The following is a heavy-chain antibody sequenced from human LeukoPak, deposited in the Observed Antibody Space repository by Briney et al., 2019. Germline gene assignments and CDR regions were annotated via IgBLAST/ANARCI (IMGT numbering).Heavy chain of an antibody. CDR1: GGSITSYY. CDR3: ASGDSSGYYYG. J-gene: IGHJ4*02. CDR2: IYYSGST. Sequence: SETLSLTCTVSGGSITSYYWSWVRQPPGKGLEWIAYIYYSGSTNYNPSLKSRVTISVDTSNNQFSLKLSSVTAADTAVYYCASGDSSGYYYGWGQGTLVTVSS. D-gene: IGHD3-22*01. V-gene: IGHV4-59*08.